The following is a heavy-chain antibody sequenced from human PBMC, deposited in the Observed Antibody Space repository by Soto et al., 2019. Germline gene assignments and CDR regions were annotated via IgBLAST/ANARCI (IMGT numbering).Heavy chain of an antibody. J-gene: IGHJ4*02. V-gene: IGHV3-15*07. CDR1: GFTFSNAW. CDR2: IKSKTDGGTT. Sequence: PGGSLRLSCAASGFTFSNAWMNWVRQAPGKGLEWVGRIKSKTDGGTTDYAAPVKGRFTISRDDSKNTLYLQMNSLKTEDTAVYYCTTGPITIFGVVINTDFDYWGQGTPVTVPQ. D-gene: IGHD3-3*01. CDR3: TTGPITIFGVVINTDFDY.